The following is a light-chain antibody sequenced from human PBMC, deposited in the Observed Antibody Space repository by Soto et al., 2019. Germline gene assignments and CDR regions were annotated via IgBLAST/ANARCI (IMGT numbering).Light chain of an antibody. CDR2: GAS. J-gene: IGKJ1*01. CDR3: QQYGNSLWT. Sequence: EIVLTQSPDTLSLSPGERATLSCRASQSVSSNYLAWYQQKPGQAPRLLIYGASRRGTGIPDRFSGSGSGTDFTLTISRLETEDFTVYYCQQYGNSLWTFGQGTKVEIK. V-gene: IGKV3-20*01. CDR1: QSVSSNY.